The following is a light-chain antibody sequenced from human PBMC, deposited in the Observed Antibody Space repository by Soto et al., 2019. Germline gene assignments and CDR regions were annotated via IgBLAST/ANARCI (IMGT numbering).Light chain of an antibody. CDR3: QQYRSSRT. J-gene: IGKJ1*01. CDR1: QSVGSYY. CDR2: AVS. Sequence: EIVLTQSPGTLSLSPGERATLSCRASQSVGSYYLAWYQQNPGQAPRLLIYAVSNRATGIPDRFSGSGSGTDFTLTISRLEPEDFAVYYCQQYRSSRTFGQGTKVEIK. V-gene: IGKV3-20*01.